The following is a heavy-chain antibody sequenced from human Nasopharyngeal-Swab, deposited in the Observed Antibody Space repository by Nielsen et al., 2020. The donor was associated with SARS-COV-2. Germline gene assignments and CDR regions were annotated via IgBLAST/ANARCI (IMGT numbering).Heavy chain of an antibody. V-gene: IGHV2-26*01. CDR2: IFSNDKK. Sequence: WIRQPPGKALEWLAHIFSNDKKSYNSSLKTRVTISKDTSKSQVVLTMTNMDPVDTATNYCARIVDYYGPGSFPFFDFWGQGIPVTVSS. CDR3: ARIVDYYGPGSFPFFDF. D-gene: IGHD3-10*01. J-gene: IGHJ4*02.